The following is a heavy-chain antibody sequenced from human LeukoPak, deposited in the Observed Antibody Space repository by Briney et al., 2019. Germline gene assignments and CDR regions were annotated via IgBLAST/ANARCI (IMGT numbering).Heavy chain of an antibody. V-gene: IGHV3-21*01. D-gene: IGHD3-10*01. Sequence: GGSLRLSCAASGFTFSSYSMNWVRQAPGKGLEWVSSISSSSSYIYYADSVKGRFTISRDNAKNSLYLQMNSLRAEDTAVYYCARANVLLWFGELYWFDPWGQGTLVTVSS. CDR1: GFTFSSYS. J-gene: IGHJ5*02. CDR3: ARANVLLWFGELYWFDP. CDR2: ISSSSSYI.